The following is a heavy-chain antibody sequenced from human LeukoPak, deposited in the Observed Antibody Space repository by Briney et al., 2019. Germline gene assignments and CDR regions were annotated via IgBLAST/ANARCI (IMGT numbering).Heavy chain of an antibody. CDR3: AKELLKAAADY. D-gene: IGHD6-13*01. Sequence: GGSLRLSCAASGFSFSVYYMRWIRQAPGKGLEWVSYISRSGTYTHYADSVKGRFTISRDNAKNSLYLQMNSLRAEDTAVYYCAKELLKAAADYWGQGTLVTVSS. J-gene: IGHJ4*02. CDR1: GFSFSVYY. CDR2: ISRSGTYT. V-gene: IGHV3-11*05.